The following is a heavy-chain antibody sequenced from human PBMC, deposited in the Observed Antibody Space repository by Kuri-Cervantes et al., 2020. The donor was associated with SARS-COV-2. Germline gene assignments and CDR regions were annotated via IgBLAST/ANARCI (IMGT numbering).Heavy chain of an antibody. D-gene: IGHD3-10*01. CDR2: IWYDGSNK. Sequence: GGSLRLSCAASGFTFSSYGMHWVRQAPGKGLEWVAVIWYDGSNKYYADSVKGRFTISRDNSKNTLYLQMNGLRAEDTAVYYCARGFRAGPGEYFDLWGSGTLVTVSS. V-gene: IGHV3-33*01. J-gene: IGHJ2*01. CDR1: GFTFSSYG. CDR3: ARGFRAGPGEYFDL.